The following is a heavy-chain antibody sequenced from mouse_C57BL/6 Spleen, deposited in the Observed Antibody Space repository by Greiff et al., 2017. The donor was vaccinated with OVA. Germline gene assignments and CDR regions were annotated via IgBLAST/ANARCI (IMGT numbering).Heavy chain of an antibody. Sequence: DVQLVESGGGLVQPGGSLSLSCAASGFTFTDYYMSWVRQPPGKALEWLGFIRNKANGYTTEYSASVKGRFTISRDNSQSILYLQMNALRAEDSATYYCARYTPPYYSKGYFDYWGQGTTLTVSS. D-gene: IGHD2-5*01. CDR3: ARYTPPYYSKGYFDY. CDR1: GFTFTDYY. V-gene: IGHV7-3*01. J-gene: IGHJ2*01. CDR2: IRNKANGYTT.